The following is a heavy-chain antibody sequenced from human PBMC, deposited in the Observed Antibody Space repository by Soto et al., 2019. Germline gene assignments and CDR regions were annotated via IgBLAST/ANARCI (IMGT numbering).Heavy chain of an antibody. CDR2: ISGSSTYR. J-gene: IGHJ4*02. D-gene: IGHD2-8*02. CDR3: TTLGASTGCYPYH. Sequence: EVQLVESGGGPVTPGESLRLFCAGSGFTFSSYSLHWVRKAPGKGLEWVSSISGSSTYRYYADSVKGRFTISRDNAKNSVFLQMNSLTAEDTSMYYCTTLGASTGCYPYHWGQGILVTVSS. V-gene: IGHV3-21*01. CDR1: GFTFSSYS.